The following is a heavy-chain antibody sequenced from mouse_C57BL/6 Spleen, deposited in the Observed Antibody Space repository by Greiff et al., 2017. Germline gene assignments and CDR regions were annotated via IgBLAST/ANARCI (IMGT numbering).Heavy chain of an antibody. CDR1: GYTFTSYW. D-gene: IGHD2-2*01. Sequence: VKLQQPGAELVKPGASVKLSCKASGYTFTSYWMQWVKQRPGQGLEWIGEIDPSDSYTNYNQKFKGKATLTVDTSSSTAYMQLSSLTSEYSAVYYCASSGDYGHGEYFDYWGQGTTLTVSS. CDR2: IDPSDSYT. J-gene: IGHJ2*01. CDR3: ASSGDYGHGEYFDY. V-gene: IGHV1-50*01.